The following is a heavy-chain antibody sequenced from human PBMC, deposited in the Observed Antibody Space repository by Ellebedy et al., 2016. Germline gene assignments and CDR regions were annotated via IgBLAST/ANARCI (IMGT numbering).Heavy chain of an antibody. CDR2: ISYSGSA. Sequence: SETLSLXXTVSGGSISSYYWTRIRQPPGKRLQWIGYISYSGSANYNPSLKSRVTISVDTSKNQFSLNLSSVTAADTAVYYCARRSGNYAPFDQWGQGTLVTVSS. CDR3: ARRSGNYAPFDQ. J-gene: IGHJ4*01. D-gene: IGHD3-22*01. V-gene: IGHV4-59*01. CDR1: GGSISSYY.